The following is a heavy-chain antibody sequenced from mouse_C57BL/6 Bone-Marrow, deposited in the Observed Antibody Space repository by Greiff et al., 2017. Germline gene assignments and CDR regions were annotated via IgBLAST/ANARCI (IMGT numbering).Heavy chain of an antibody. V-gene: IGHV14-2*01. CDR2: IDPVDGDT. J-gene: IGHJ4*01. CDR1: GFNFTDYY. CDR3: ARRDD. Sequence: VQLQQSGAELVKPGASVKLSCTASGFNFTDYYMHWVKQRTEQGLEWIGRIDPVDGDTKYAPKFQGKATITADTSSNTAYLQLSSLTSEDTAVYDDARRDDWGQGTSVTVSS.